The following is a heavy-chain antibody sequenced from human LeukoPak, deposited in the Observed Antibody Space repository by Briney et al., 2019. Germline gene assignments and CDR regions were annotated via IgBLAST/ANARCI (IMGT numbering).Heavy chain of an antibody. CDR2: IYPGDSDT. CDR1: GYSFTTYW. CDR3: ASSGPYGSGSYSSPGAFDI. Sequence: GESLKISCKGSGYSFTTYWIAWVRQMPGKGLEWMGIIYPGDSDTRYSPSFQGQVTISADKSISTAYLQWSSLKASDTAMYYCASSGPYGSGSYSSPGAFDIWGQGTMVTVSS. V-gene: IGHV5-51*01. J-gene: IGHJ3*02. D-gene: IGHD3-10*01.